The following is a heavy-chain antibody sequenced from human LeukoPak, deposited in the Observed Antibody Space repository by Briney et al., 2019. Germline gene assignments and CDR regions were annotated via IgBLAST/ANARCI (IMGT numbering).Heavy chain of an antibody. CDR1: GFTFGDYA. D-gene: IGHD3-22*01. CDR2: IRSKAYGGTT. CDR3: SRTPDSGHYSSPSSSSDDYIDY. V-gene: IGHV3-49*03. J-gene: IGHJ4*02. Sequence: GGSLRLSCTASGFTFGDYAMSWFRQAPGKGLEWVGFIRSKAYGGTTEYAASVKGRFTISRDDSKSIAYLQMNSLKTEDTAVYYCSRTPDSGHYSSPSSSSDDYIDYWGQGTLVTVSS.